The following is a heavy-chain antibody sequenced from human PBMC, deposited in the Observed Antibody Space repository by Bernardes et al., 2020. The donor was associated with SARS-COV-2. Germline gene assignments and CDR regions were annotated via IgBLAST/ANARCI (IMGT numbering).Heavy chain of an antibody. CDR1: GFTFDDYA. CDR3: AKAGRSAVAGSPDY. D-gene: IGHD6-19*01. CDR2: ISWNSGSI. V-gene: IGHV3-9*01. J-gene: IGHJ4*02. Sequence: GGSLRLSCAASGFTFDDYAMHWVRQAPGKGLEWVSGISWNSGSIGYADSVKGRFTISRDNAKNSLYLQMNSLRAEDTALYYCAKAGRSAVAGSPDYWVQGTLVTVSS.